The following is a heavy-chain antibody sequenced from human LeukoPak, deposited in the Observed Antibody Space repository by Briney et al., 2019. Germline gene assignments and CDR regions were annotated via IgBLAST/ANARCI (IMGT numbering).Heavy chain of an antibody. CDR3: ARDDGSPVDTGHYFDF. V-gene: IGHV3-48*01. CDR1: GFTFSRYS. J-gene: IGHJ4*02. Sequence: GGSLRLSCAASGFTFSRYSMNWVRQAPGKGLEWVSYISSSSIIIYYADSVKGRFTISRDNAENSLYLQMNSLRAEDTAVYYCARDDGSPVDTGHYFDFWGQGTLVTVSS. CDR2: ISSSSIII. D-gene: IGHD5-18*01.